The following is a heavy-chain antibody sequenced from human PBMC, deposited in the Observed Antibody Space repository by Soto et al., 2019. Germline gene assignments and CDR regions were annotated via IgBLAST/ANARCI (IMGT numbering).Heavy chain of an antibody. CDR3: ARDGAYCSGTGCRDYSHSMDV. Sequence: EVQLVESGGGLVKPGGSLRLSCAASGFSFSDYSMNWVRQAPGKGLEWVSSISGSTSYIYYADSLKGRFTVSRDNAEKSLYLHMNSLSAEDTAVYYCARDGAYCSGTGCRDYSHSMDVWGKGTTVTVSS. CDR2: ISGSTSYI. D-gene: IGHD2-2*01. J-gene: IGHJ6*03. V-gene: IGHV3-21*01. CDR1: GFSFSDYS.